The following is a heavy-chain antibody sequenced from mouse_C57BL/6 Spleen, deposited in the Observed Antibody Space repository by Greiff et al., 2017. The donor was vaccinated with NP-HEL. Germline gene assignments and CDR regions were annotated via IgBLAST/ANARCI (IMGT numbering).Heavy chain of an antibody. V-gene: IGHV5-6*01. CDR3: ARQGSSGYVFAY. CDR2: ISSGGSYT. CDR1: GFTFSSYG. Sequence: EVKVVESGGDLVKPGGSLKLSCAASGFTFSSYGMSWVRQTPDKRLEWVATISSGGSYTYYPDSVKGRFTISRDNAKNTLYLQMSSLKSEDTAMYYCARQGSSGYVFAYWGQGTLVTVSA. D-gene: IGHD3-2*02. J-gene: IGHJ3*01.